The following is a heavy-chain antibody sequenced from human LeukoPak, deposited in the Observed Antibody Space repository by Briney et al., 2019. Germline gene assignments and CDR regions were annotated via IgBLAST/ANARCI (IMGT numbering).Heavy chain of an antibody. CDR1: GGSFSGYY. D-gene: IGHD1-26*01. Sequence: SETLSLTCAVYGGSFSGYYWSWIRQPPGKGLEWIGEINHSGSTNYNPSLKSRVTISVDTSKNLFSLKLSSVTAADTAVYYCARVREGATGSYFDYWGQGTLVTVSS. CDR3: ARVREGATGSYFDY. V-gene: IGHV4-34*01. J-gene: IGHJ4*02. CDR2: INHSGST.